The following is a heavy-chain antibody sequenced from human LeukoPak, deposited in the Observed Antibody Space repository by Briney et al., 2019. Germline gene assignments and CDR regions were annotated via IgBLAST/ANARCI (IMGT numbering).Heavy chain of an antibody. Sequence: ASVKVSCKASGYTFTGYYMHWVRQAPGQGLEWMGWINPNSGGTNYAQKFQGWVTMTRDTSISTAYMELSRLRSDDTAVYYCARGEPGDTARTALDIWGQGTMVTVSS. CDR3: ARGEPGDTARTALDI. J-gene: IGHJ3*02. D-gene: IGHD5-18*01. V-gene: IGHV1-2*04. CDR2: INPNSGGT. CDR1: GYTFTGYY.